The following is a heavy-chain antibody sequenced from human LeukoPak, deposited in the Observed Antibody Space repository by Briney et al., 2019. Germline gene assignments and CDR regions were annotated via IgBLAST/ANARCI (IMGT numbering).Heavy chain of an antibody. CDR3: ARDRYNWNYRWFDP. D-gene: IGHD1-7*01. V-gene: IGHV4-59*01. J-gene: IGHJ5*02. Sequence: SETLSLTCTVSGGSISSYYWSWIRQPPGKGLEWIGYVYYSGSTNYNPSLKSRVTISVDTSKNQFSLKLSSVTAADTAVYYCARDRYNWNYRWFDPWGQGTLVTVSS. CDR2: VYYSGST. CDR1: GGSISSYY.